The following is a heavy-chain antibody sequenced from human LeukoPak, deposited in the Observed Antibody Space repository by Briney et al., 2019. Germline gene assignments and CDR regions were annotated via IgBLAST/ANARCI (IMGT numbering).Heavy chain of an antibody. V-gene: IGHV1-69*13. J-gene: IGHJ5*02. CDR2: IIPIFGTA. Sequence: ASVTVSCKASGGTFSSYAISWVRQAPGQGLEWMGGIIPIFGTANYAQKFQGRVTITADESTSTACMELSSLRSEDTAVYYCARGYSYPNWFDPWGQGTLVTVSS. D-gene: IGHD5-18*01. CDR1: GGTFSSYA. CDR3: ARGYSYPNWFDP.